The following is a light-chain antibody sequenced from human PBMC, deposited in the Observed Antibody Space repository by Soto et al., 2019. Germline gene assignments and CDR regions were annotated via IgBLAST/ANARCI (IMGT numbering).Light chain of an antibody. J-gene: IGLJ3*02. Sequence: QSVLTQPPSASGTPGQRVTMSCSGGSSNIGSNFVYWYQQVPGTAPKLLIYRNNQRPSGVPDRFSGSKSATSASLAITGLRSEDDADYFCAAWDGTLATLVFGGGTQLTVL. CDR2: RNN. V-gene: IGLV1-47*01. CDR3: AAWDGTLATLV. CDR1: SSNIGSNF.